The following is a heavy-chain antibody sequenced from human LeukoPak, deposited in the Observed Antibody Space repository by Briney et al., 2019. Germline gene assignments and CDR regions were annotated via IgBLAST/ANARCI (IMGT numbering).Heavy chain of an antibody. D-gene: IGHD3-3*01. J-gene: IGHJ5*02. CDR3: AKEYDLWHEQGNWFDT. V-gene: IGHV3-23*01. CDR2: INDDTP. CDR1: GLSFNTYS. Sequence: GGSLRLSCTTSGLSFNTYSMSWVRQAPGKGVEWVSAINDDTPYYTDSVKGRFTVSRDNSRDTLYLHLNSLRAEDTAIYYCAKEYDLWHEQGNWFDTWGQGVLVTVSS.